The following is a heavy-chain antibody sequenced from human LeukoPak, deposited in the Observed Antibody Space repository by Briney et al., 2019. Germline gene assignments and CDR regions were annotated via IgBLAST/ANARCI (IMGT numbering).Heavy chain of an antibody. J-gene: IGHJ3*02. CDR1: GFTFSSYA. D-gene: IGHD2-2*01. CDR3: ARVQGGYQLLLGAFDI. Sequence: PGRSLRLSCAASGFTFSSYAMHWVRQAPGKGLEWVAVISYDGSNKYYADSVKGRFTISRDNSKNTLYLQMNSLRAEDTAVYYCARVQGGYQLLLGAFDIWGRGTMVTVSS. CDR2: ISYDGSNK. V-gene: IGHV3-30-3*01.